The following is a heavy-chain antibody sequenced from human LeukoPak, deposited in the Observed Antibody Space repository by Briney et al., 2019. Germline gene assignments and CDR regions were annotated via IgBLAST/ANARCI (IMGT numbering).Heavy chain of an antibody. D-gene: IGHD3-3*01. CDR3: ARSDRIFGVVSSLDY. CDR1: GFTFRSYW. CDR2: MDQDGSEK. Sequence: GGSLRLSCAASGFTFRSYWMSWVRQAPGKGLEWVANMDQDGSEKYYVDSVKGRFTISRDNAKNSLNLQMTSLRAEDTAVYYCARSDRIFGVVSSLDYWGQGTLVTVSS. J-gene: IGHJ4*02. V-gene: IGHV3-7*01.